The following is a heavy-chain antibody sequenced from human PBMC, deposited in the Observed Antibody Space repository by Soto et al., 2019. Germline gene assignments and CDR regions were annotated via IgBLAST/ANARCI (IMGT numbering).Heavy chain of an antibody. V-gene: IGHV7-4-1*01. D-gene: IGHD3-22*01. J-gene: IGHJ5*02. CDR3: ARDRRTLRYYDSSGYYP. Sequence: ASVKVSCKASGYTFTSYAMNWVRQARGQGLEWMGWINTNTGNPTYAQGFTGRFVFSLDTSVSTAYLQICSLKAEDTAVYYCARDRRTLRYYDSSGYYPWGQGTLVTVSS. CDR1: GYTFTSYA. CDR2: INTNTGNP.